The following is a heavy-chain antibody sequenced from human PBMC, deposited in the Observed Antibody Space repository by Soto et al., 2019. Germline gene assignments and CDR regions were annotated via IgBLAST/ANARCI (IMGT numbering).Heavy chain of an antibody. CDR3: AKDIVRYTYGACDY. J-gene: IGHJ4*02. CDR2: ISYDGSNK. CDR1: GFTFNTYG. V-gene: IGHV3-30*18. D-gene: IGHD5-18*01. Sequence: LRLSCAASGFTFNTYGMYWVRQAPGKGLEWVAAISYDGSNKYHADSVKGRFTISRDNSKNTLYLQMNSLRVEDTAVYYCAKDIVRYTYGACDYWGQGAPVTVSS.